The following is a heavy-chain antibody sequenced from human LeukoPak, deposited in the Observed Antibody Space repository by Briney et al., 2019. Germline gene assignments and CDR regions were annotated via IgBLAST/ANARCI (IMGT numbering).Heavy chain of an antibody. CDR2: ITGSGGST. CDR3: ARATPTLVIDY. J-gene: IGHJ4*02. CDR1: GFTFDNFA. Sequence: PGGSLRLSCAPSGFTFDNFAMTWVRQAPGKGLEWVSEITGSGGSTYYADSVKGRFTISRDNSKNTLYLQMNSLGAEDTAVYYCARATPTLVIDYWGQGTLVTVSS. V-gene: IGHV3-23*01. D-gene: IGHD1-1*01.